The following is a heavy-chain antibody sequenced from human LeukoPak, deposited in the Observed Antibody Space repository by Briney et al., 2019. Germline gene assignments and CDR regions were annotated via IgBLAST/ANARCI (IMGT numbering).Heavy chain of an antibody. V-gene: IGHV3-30*14. Sequence: PGRSLRLSCAASGFIFSIYTMHWVRQAPGKGLEWVAVISYDGSNKYYADSVKGRFTISRDMSKNTLYLQMNSLTAEDTAVYYCARDRARYQLLDAFDIWGQGTMVTVSS. CDR1: GFIFSIYT. CDR2: ISYDGSNK. J-gene: IGHJ3*02. D-gene: IGHD2-2*01. CDR3: ARDRARYQLLDAFDI.